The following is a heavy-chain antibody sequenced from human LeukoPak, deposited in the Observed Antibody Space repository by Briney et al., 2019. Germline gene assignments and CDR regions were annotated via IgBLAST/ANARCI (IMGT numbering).Heavy chain of an antibody. V-gene: IGHV4-34*01. Sequence: NPSETLSLTCTVSGGSISSYYWSWIRQPPGKGLEWIGEINHSGSTNYNPSLKSRVTISVDTSKNQFSLKLSSVTAADTAVYYCALMTAAIDPSAFDIWGQGTMVTVSS. CDR1: GGSISSYY. D-gene: IGHD2-2*01. CDR2: INHSGST. CDR3: ALMTAAIDPSAFDI. J-gene: IGHJ3*02.